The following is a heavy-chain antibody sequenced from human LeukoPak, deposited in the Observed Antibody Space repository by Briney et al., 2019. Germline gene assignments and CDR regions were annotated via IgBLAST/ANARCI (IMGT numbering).Heavy chain of an antibody. CDR3: ARELSRDGYGEGGAYYYYGMDV. V-gene: IGHV3-11*01. CDR1: GFTFGDYY. Sequence: GGSLRLSCAASGFTFGDYYMSWIRQAPGKGLEWVSYISSSGSTIYYADSVKGRFTISRDNAKNSLYLQMNSLRAEDTAVYYCARELSRDGYGEGGAYYYYGMDVWGQGTTVTVSS. J-gene: IGHJ6*02. CDR2: ISSSGSTI. D-gene: IGHD5-24*01.